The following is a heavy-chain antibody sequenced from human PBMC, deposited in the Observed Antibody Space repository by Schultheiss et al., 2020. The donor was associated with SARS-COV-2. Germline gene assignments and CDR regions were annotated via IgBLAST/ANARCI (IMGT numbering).Heavy chain of an antibody. CDR2: INHSGST. J-gene: IGHJ4*02. Sequence: SETLSLTCAVYGGSFSGYFWNWIRQPPGKGLEWIGEINHSGSTNYNPSLKSRVTISVDTSKNQFSLKLSSVTAADTAVYYCARGGREAFDYWGQGTLVTVSS. CDR1: GGSFSGYF. CDR3: ARGGREAFDY. V-gene: IGHV4-34*01.